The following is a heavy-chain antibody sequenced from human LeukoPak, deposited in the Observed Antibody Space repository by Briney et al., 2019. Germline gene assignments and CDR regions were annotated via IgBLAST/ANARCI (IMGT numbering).Heavy chain of an antibody. CDR2: ILSDVSYE. J-gene: IGHJ4*02. Sequence: ILSDVSYEYYADSVTGRFTISRDDSKNTLFLQMNSLGAEDTAVYYCARDLAGGVTSGYFNYWGQGTLVTVSS. V-gene: IGHV3-30*07. CDR3: ARDLAGGVTSGYFNY. D-gene: IGHD2-21*02.